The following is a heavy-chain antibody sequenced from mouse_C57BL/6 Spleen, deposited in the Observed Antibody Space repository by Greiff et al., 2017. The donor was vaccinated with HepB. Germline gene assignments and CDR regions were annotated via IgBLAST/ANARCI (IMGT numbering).Heavy chain of an antibody. Sequence: EVKLVESGPELVKPGASVKISCKASGYSFTGYYMNWVKQSPEKSLEWIGEINPSTGGTTYNQKFKAKATLTVDKSSSTAYMQLKSLTSEDSAVYYCASTLYFDYWGQGTTLTVSS. CDR3: ASTLYFDY. V-gene: IGHV1-42*01. D-gene: IGHD4-1*02. CDR1: GYSFTGYY. J-gene: IGHJ2*01. CDR2: INPSTGGT.